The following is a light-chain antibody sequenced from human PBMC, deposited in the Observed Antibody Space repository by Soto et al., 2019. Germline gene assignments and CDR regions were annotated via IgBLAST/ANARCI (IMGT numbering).Light chain of an antibody. V-gene: IGKV1-5*01. Sequence: DIQMTQSPSTLSASVGDRVTITCRASQSISSWLAWYQQKPGKAPKLLIYDASSLERGVPSRFSGSGSGTEFTLTISSLQPDDFATYYCQQYNSYWTVGQGTKVEIK. CDR1: QSISSW. CDR2: DAS. J-gene: IGKJ1*01. CDR3: QQYNSYWT.